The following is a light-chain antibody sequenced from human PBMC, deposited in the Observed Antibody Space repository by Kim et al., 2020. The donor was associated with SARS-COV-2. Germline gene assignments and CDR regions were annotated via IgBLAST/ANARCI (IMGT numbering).Light chain of an antibody. CDR1: SSDVGGYNY. Sequence: QSVTSSCTGTSSDVGGYNYVSWYQQHPGKAPKLMTYGVTERPSGVPDRFSGSKSGNTASLTISGLQAEDEADYYCCSYAGSSSLVFGGGTKVTVL. CDR3: CSYAGSSSLV. J-gene: IGLJ3*02. CDR2: GVT. V-gene: IGLV2-11*03.